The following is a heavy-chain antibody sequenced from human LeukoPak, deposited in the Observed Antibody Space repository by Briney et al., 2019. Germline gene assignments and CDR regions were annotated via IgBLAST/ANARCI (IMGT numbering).Heavy chain of an antibody. CDR3: APREYQLLPLGY. CDR1: GFTFSSYA. J-gene: IGHJ4*02. D-gene: IGHD2-2*01. CDR2: ISYDGSNK. Sequence: GGSLRLSCAASGFTFSSYAMHWVRQAPGKGLEWVAVISYDGSNKYYADSVKGRFTISRDNSKNTLYLQTNSLRAEDTAVYYCAPREYQLLPLGYWGQGTLVTVSS. V-gene: IGHV3-30-3*01.